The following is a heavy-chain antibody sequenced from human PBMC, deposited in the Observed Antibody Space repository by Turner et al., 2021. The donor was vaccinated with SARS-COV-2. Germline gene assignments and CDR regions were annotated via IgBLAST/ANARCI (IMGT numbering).Heavy chain of an antibody. CDR1: GFTFSSYG. J-gene: IGHJ4*02. V-gene: IGHV3-30*18. Sequence: QVQLVESGGGVVQPGRSLRRSCPASGFTFSSYGMHWVRQAPGKGMEWVAVISYDGSNKYYADSVKGRFTISRDNSKNTLYLQMNSLRAEDTAVYYCAKQLGLYSNPMDYFDYWGQGTLVTVSS. D-gene: IGHD4-4*01. CDR2: ISYDGSNK. CDR3: AKQLGLYSNPMDYFDY.